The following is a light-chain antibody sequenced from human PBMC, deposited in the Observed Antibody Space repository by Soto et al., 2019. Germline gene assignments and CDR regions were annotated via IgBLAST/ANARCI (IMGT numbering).Light chain of an antibody. CDR1: QGISTF. CDR3: QHLNTYPLT. J-gene: IGKJ4*01. V-gene: IGKV1-9*01. Sequence: DIQLTQSPSFLSASVGDRVTITCRASQGISTFLAWYQQKPGKAPKLLLSVASTLQSGVPSRFSGSGSGTEFTLTISSLQPEDFATYYCQHLNTYPLTFGGGTKVEIK. CDR2: VAS.